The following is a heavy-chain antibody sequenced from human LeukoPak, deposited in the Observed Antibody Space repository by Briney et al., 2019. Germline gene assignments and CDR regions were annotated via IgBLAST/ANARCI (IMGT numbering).Heavy chain of an antibody. CDR3: AKGDWLDY. V-gene: IGHV3-9*01. CDR2: ISWNSGSI. Sequence: GGSLRLSCAASGFSFDDFAMHWVRQAPGRGLEWVSGISWNSGSITYADSVKGRFTISRGNAKSSLYLQMDSLRIEDTALYYCAKGDWLDYWGQGTLITVSS. J-gene: IGHJ4*02. CDR1: GFSFDDFA. D-gene: IGHD1-26*01.